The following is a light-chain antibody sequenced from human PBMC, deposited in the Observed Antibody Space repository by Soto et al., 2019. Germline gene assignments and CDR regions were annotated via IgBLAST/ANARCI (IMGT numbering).Light chain of an antibody. Sequence: EFVLTQSPGTLSLSPGERATLSCRASQTVRNNYLAWYQQKPGQAPRLLIYGASTRATGIPARFSGGGSGPEFTLTISSLQSEDFAVYYCQQYNNWPRTFGQGTKVDIK. CDR3: QQYNNWPRT. CDR2: GAS. CDR1: QTVRNN. V-gene: IGKV3-15*01. J-gene: IGKJ1*01.